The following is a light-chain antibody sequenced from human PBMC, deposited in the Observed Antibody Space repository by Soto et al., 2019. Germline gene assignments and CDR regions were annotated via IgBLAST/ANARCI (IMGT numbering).Light chain of an antibody. V-gene: IGKV1-39*01. J-gene: IGKJ4*01. CDR3: QQSYSPRLT. CDR2: AAS. CDR1: QSISSY. Sequence: DIQMTQSPSSLSASVGDRVTITCRASQSISSYLNWYQQKPGKAPKLRIYAASSLQSGVQSRFSGSGSGTDFTLTISSLQPEDFATYYFQQSYSPRLTFGGGTKVEIK.